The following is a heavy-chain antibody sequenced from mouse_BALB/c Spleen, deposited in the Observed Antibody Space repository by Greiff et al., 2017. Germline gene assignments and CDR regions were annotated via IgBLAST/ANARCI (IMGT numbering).Heavy chain of an antibody. CDR2: ISSGGST. Sequence: EVKLVESGGGLVKPGGSLKLSCAASGFTFSSYAMSWVRQTPEKRLEWVASISSGGSTYYPDSVKGRFTISRDNARNILYLQMSSLRSEDTAMYYCAREGDGNYIDVWGAERTGTVSP. J-gene: IGHJ1*01. D-gene: IGHD2-1*01. CDR3: AREGDGNYIDV. CDR1: GFTFSSYA. V-gene: IGHV5-6-5*01.